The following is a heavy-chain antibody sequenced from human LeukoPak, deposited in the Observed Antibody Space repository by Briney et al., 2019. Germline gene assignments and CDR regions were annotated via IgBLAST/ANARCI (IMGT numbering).Heavy chain of an antibody. J-gene: IGHJ4*02. CDR3: AREGGGPERTAMDY. V-gene: IGHV1-18*01. D-gene: IGHD2-21*02. Sequence: GASVKVSCKASGYTFTSYGISWVRQAPGQGLEWMGWISAYNGNTNYAQKFQGRVTITADKSTSTAYMELSSLRSEDTAVYYCAREGGGPERTAMDYWGQGTLVTVSS. CDR2: ISAYNGNT. CDR1: GYTFTSYG.